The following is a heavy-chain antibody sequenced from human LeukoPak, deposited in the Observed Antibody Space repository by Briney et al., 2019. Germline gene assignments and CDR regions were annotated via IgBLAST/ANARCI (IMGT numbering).Heavy chain of an antibody. CDR3: ATLYGDYNWYFDL. CDR1: GFTFTHYG. J-gene: IGHJ2*01. D-gene: IGHD4-17*01. CDR2: ISASGGTT. V-gene: IGHV3-23*01. Sequence: GSLRLSCAASGFTFTHYGMHWVRQAPGKGPEWVSTISASGGTTYYADSVQGRFTISRDNSKNTLYLQMNSLRAEDTAVYYCATLYGDYNWYFDLWGRGTLVTVSS.